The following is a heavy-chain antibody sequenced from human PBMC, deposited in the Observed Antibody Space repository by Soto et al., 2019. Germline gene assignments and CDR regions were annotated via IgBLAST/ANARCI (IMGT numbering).Heavy chain of an antibody. CDR1: GYTFTSCA. CDR3: ARDDSSGWYGSFDY. J-gene: IGHJ4*02. CDR2: INAGNGNT. D-gene: IGHD6-19*01. Sequence: ASVKVSCKASGYTFTSCAMHWVRQAPGQRLEWMGWINAGNGNTKYSQKFQGRVTITRDTSASTAYMELSSLRSEDTAVYYCARDDSSGWYGSFDYWGQGTLVTVSS. V-gene: IGHV1-3*01.